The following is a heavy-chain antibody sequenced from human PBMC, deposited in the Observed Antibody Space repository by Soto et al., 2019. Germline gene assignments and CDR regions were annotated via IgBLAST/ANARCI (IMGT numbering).Heavy chain of an antibody. J-gene: IGHJ5*02. CDR3: ARSFVAAAGNWFDP. Sequence: SETLSLTCAVSGYSISSSNWWGWIRQPPGKGLEWIGYIYYSGSTYYNPSLKSRVTMSVDTSKNQFSLKLSSVTAVDTAVYYCARSFVAAAGNWFDPWGQGTLVTVSS. CDR2: IYYSGST. CDR1: GYSISSSNW. D-gene: IGHD6-13*01. V-gene: IGHV4-28*01.